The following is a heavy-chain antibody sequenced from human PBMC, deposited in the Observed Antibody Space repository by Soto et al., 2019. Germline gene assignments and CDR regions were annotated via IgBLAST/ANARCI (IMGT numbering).Heavy chain of an antibody. V-gene: IGHV4-34*01. Sequence: PSETLSLTCAVYGGSFIGYYWSWIRQPPGKGLEWIGEINHSGSTNYNPSLKSRVTISVDTSKNQFSLKLSSVTAADTAVYYCASRGVYYDFWSGYYNPAYWFDPWGQGTLVTVSS. CDR1: GGSFIGYY. CDR2: INHSGST. D-gene: IGHD3-3*01. J-gene: IGHJ5*02. CDR3: ASRGVYYDFWSGYYNPAYWFDP.